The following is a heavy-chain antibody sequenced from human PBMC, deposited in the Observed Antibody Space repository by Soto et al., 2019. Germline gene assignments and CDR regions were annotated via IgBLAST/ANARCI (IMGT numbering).Heavy chain of an antibody. CDR3: ASSVIPGTFDH. CDR2: FRTGGNSI. D-gene: IGHD2-2*02. J-gene: IGHJ4*02. Sequence: GGSLRLSCAASGFIFSSYSMSWVRQAPGKGLEWVSGFRTGGNSIYYADSVKGRFTISRDYAKNSLYLQMNSLRAEDTAVYYCASSVIPGTFDHWGQGTLVTVSS. CDR1: GFIFSSYS. V-gene: IGHV3-21*04.